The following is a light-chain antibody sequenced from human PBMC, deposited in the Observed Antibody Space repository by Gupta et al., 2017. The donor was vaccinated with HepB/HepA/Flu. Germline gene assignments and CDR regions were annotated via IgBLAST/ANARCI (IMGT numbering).Light chain of an antibody. CDR3: QQSHSTPT. CDR2: AAS. CDR1: QDIIKY. J-gene: IGKJ4*01. Sequence: IQITQSPSSLSASVGDTVTITCRTSQDIIKYLSWYQQKPGKAPKLLIYAASNLRSGVPSRFSGSGFGTDFTLTISSLQPGDFATNNCQQSHSTPTFGGGTEVDIK. V-gene: IGKV1-39*01.